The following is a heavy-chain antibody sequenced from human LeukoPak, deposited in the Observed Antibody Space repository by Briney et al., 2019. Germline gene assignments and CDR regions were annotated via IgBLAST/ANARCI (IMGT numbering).Heavy chain of an antibody. V-gene: IGHV3-48*04. CDR3: ARGGYYDSSGRNFDY. D-gene: IGHD3-22*01. J-gene: IGHJ4*02. CDR2: IDGSSRSI. Sequence: PGGSLRLSCAASGFTFSSYGMNWVRQAPGKGLEWVSYIDGSSRSIYYADSVKGRFTISRDNAKNSLYLQMNSLRAEDTAVYYCARGGYYDSSGRNFDYWGQGTLVTVSS. CDR1: GFTFSSYG.